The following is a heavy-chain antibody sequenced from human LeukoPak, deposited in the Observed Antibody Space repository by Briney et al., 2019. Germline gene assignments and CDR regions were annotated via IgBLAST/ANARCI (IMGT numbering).Heavy chain of an antibody. CDR1: GYSFTSYW. Sequence: GESLKISCKGSGYSFTSYWIGWVRQMPGKGLEGMGIIYPGDSDTRYSPSFQGQVTISADKSISTAYLQWSSLKASDTAMYYCARGGYSSSSRRYFDYWGQGTLVTVSS. D-gene: IGHD6-6*01. V-gene: IGHV5-51*01. CDR3: ARGGYSSSSRRYFDY. CDR2: IYPGDSDT. J-gene: IGHJ4*02.